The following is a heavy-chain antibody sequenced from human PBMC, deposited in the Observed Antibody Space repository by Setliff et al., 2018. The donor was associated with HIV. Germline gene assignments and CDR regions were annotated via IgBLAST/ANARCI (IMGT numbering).Heavy chain of an antibody. D-gene: IGHD2-2*01. V-gene: IGHV4-39*01. CDR1: GGSISSSSYY. CDR3: ARQEGYCSSTSCYEARFDP. Sequence: PSETLSLTCTVSGGSISSSSYYWGWIRQPPGKGLEWIGSIYYSGSTYYNPSLKSRVTISVDTSKNQFSLKLSSVTAADTAVYYCARQEGYCSSTSCYEARFDPWGQGTLVTVSS. J-gene: IGHJ5*02. CDR2: IYYSGST.